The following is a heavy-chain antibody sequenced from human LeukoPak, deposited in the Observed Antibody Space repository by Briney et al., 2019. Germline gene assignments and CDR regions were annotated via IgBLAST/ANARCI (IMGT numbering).Heavy chain of an antibody. CDR2: IYYSGST. CDR1: GGSISSYY. J-gene: IGHJ3*02. V-gene: IGHV4-59*01. Sequence: SETLFLTCTVPGGSISSYYWSWIRQPPGKGLEWIGSIYYSGSTNYNPSLKSRVTISVDTSKNQFSLKLSSVTAADTAVYYCARDRYSSGWFYFDILGQGTMVTVSS. CDR3: ARDRYSSGWFYFDI. D-gene: IGHD6-19*01.